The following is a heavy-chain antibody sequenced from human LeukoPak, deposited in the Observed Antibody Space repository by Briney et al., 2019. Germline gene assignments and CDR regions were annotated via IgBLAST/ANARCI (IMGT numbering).Heavy chain of an antibody. J-gene: IGHJ4*02. CDR3: ASVWGSYRDFDY. Sequence: PSETLSLACAVYGGSFSGYYWSWIRQPPGKGLEWIGEINHSGSTNYNPSLKSRVTMSVDTSKNQFSLKLSSVTAADTAVYYCASVWGSYRDFDYWGQGTLVTVSS. CDR1: GGSFSGYY. D-gene: IGHD3-16*02. V-gene: IGHV4-34*01. CDR2: INHSGST.